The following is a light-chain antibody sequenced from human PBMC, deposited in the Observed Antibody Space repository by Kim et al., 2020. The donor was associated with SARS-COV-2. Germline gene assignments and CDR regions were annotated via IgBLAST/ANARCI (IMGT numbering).Light chain of an antibody. CDR2: YDS. CDR3: QVWDSTIDHRVV. J-gene: IGLJ3*02. Sequence: PGKTASSSCGGNNIGSKSVRWCQQEPGQAPVLVISYDSDRPSGIPERFSGSNSGNTATLTIRRVEAGDEADYYCQVWDSTIDHRVVFGGGTQLTVL. CDR1: NIGSKS. V-gene: IGLV3-21*04.